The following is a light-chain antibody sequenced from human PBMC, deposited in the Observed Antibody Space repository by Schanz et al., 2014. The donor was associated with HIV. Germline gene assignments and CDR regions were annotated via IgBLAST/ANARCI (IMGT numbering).Light chain of an antibody. CDR2: DVS. CDR3: CSYGGTSPFV. V-gene: IGLV2-14*01. CDR1: SSDVGAYNY. J-gene: IGLJ1*01. Sequence: QSVLTQPASVSGSPGQSITISCAGTSSDVGAYNYVAWYQVHPGRAPKLVIFDVSNRPSGVSNRFSGSKSGNTASLTISGLQAEDEADYYCCSYGGTSPFVFGTGTKLTVL.